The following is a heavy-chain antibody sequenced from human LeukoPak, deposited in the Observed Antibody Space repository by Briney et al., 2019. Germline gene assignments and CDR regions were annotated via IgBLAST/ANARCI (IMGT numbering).Heavy chain of an antibody. CDR3: AKDTPRPPSY. V-gene: IGHV3-30*02. CDR2: IQYDGTDE. CDR1: EFTFSTHG. Sequence: PGGSLRLSCAGSEFTFSTHGIHWVCQAPGEGLEWVAFIQYDGTDEFYADSVKGRFAISRDNSKNTVYLQMNSLRVEDTAVYYCAKDTPRPPSYWGQGTLVTVSS. J-gene: IGHJ4*02.